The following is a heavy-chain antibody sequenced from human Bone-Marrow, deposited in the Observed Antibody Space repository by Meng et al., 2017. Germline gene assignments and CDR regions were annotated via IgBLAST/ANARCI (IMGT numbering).Heavy chain of an antibody. J-gene: IGHJ4*02. V-gene: IGHV3-21*01. CDR1: GFTFSSYS. D-gene: IGHD3-22*01. CDR3: ARPRTMTLDY. CDR2: ISSSSSYI. Sequence: GESLKISCAASGFTFSSYSMNWVRQAPGKGLEWVSSISSSSSYIYYADSVRGRFTISRDNSKNTLYLQMNSLRAEDTAVYYCARPRTMTLDYWGQGTLVTVSS.